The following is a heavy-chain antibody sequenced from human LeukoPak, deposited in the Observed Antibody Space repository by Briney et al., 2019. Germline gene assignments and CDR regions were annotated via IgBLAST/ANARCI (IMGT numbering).Heavy chain of an antibody. J-gene: IGHJ4*02. V-gene: IGHV3-23*01. Sequence: GGSLRLSCAASGFIFSSDAMSWVRQAPGKGLEWVSTISGSGGSTYYADSVKGRFTISRDNSKNTVYLQMNSLRAEDTAVYYCAKDRSCINYVCHRDFDYWGQGTLVTVSS. CDR3: AKDRSCINYVCHRDFDY. CDR1: GFIFSSDA. CDR2: ISGSGGST. D-gene: IGHD2-8*01.